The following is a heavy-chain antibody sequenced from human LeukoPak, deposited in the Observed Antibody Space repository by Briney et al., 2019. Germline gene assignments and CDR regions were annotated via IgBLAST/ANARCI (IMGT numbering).Heavy chain of an antibody. J-gene: IGHJ4*02. D-gene: IGHD6-19*01. CDR3: AKETGYSSGSGNY. CDR2: ISYNGNNK. V-gene: IGHV3-30*18. CDR1: GFTFSSYG. Sequence: PGRSLRLSCTASGFTFSSYGMHWVRQAPGTGLEWVAVISYNGNNKYYADSLKGRFTISRDNSKNTLYLQMNSLRPEDTAVYYCAKETGYSSGSGNYWGQGTLVTVSS.